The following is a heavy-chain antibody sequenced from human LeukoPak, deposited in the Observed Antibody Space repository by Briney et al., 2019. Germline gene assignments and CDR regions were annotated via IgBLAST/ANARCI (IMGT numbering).Heavy chain of an antibody. Sequence: PGGSLRLSCAASGFTFSSFALSWVRQAPGKGLEWISGISGGGGRTDYADSVKGRFTISRDNSKNTLYLRMSSLRADDTALYYCAKSPPRCSGGSCYGYWGQGTLVTVSS. V-gene: IGHV3-23*01. CDR3: AKSPPRCSGGSCYGY. J-gene: IGHJ4*02. D-gene: IGHD2-15*01. CDR2: ISGGGGRT. CDR1: GFTFSSFA.